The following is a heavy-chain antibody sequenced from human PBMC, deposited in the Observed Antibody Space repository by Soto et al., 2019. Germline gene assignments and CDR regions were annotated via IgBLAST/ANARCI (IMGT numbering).Heavy chain of an antibody. CDR2: IYYSGTT. V-gene: IGHV4-30-4*01. CDR3: DRDEKYDTSGIDY. J-gene: IGHJ4*02. Sequence: PSETLSLTCTVSGGSINSDDYYWSWIRQPPGKGLEWIGYIYYSGTTYYNPSLKSRVTISVDTSKNQFSLRLTSVTAADTAVYYWDRDEKYDTSGIDYWGQGNLVTVSS. CDR1: GGSINSDDYY. D-gene: IGHD3-22*01.